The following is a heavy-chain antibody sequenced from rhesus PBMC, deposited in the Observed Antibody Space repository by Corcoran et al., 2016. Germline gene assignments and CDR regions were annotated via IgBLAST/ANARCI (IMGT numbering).Heavy chain of an antibody. Sequence: QVQLQESGPGLVKPSETLSLTCAVSGYSISSNYWSWIRQPPGKALEWIGYFYVTTGSTYYNPSLKTRVTISTDTSKNQFSLKLSSVTAADTAVYYCARESISGHYFDYWGQGVLVTVSS. V-gene: IGHV4-147*01. J-gene: IGHJ4*01. CDR3: ARESISGHYFDY. CDR1: GYSISSNY. D-gene: IGHD6-31*01. CDR2: FYVTTGST.